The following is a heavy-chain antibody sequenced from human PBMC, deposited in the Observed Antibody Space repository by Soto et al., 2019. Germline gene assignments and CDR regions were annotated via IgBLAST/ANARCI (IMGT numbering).Heavy chain of an antibody. CDR1: GGSFSGYY. CDR3: ARGMIGDCTNGVCPTYINWFDP. J-gene: IGHJ5*02. Sequence: PSETLSLTCAVYGGSFSGYYWSWIRQPPGKGLEWIGEINHSGSTNYNPSLKSRVTISVDTSKNQFSLKLSSVTAADTAVYYCARGMIGDCTNGVCPTYINWFDPWGQGTLVTVSS. V-gene: IGHV4-34*01. CDR2: INHSGST. D-gene: IGHD2-8*01.